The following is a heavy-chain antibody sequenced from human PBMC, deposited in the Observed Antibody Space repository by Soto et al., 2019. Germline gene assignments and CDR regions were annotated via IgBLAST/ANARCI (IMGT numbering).Heavy chain of an antibody. CDR3: ARGDRRPITIFGVVTPGYYYYGMDV. Sequence: PSETLSLTCTVSGGSISSGGYYWSWIRQHPGKGLEWIGYIYYSGSTYYNPSLKSRVTISVDTSKNQFSLKLSSVTAADTAVYYCARGDRRPITIFGVVTPGYYYYGMDVWGQGTTVTVSS. CDR1: GGSISSGGYY. J-gene: IGHJ6*02. D-gene: IGHD3-3*01. CDR2: IYYSGST. V-gene: IGHV4-31*03.